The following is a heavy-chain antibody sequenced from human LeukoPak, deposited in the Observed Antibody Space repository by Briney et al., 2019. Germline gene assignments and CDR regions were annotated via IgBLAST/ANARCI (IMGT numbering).Heavy chain of an antibody. CDR3: ARRHCSSTSCYFDI. Sequence: NRGESLKISCKGSGYSFTSYWIGWVRQMPGKGLEWMGIIYPGDSDTRYSPSFQGQVTISADKSISTAYLQWSSLNASDTAMYYCARRHCSSTSCYFDIWGQGTMVTVSS. V-gene: IGHV5-51*01. D-gene: IGHD2-2*01. J-gene: IGHJ3*02. CDR2: IYPGDSDT. CDR1: GYSFTSYW.